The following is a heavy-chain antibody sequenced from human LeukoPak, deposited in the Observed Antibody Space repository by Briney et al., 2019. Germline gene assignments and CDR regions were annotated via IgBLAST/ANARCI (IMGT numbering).Heavy chain of an antibody. CDR2: IYYSGST. V-gene: IGHV4-59*08. D-gene: IGHD6-13*01. Sequence: PSETLSLTCTVSGGSISGYYWSWIRQPPGKGLDWIGYIYYSGSTNYNPSLKSRVTISVDTSKSQFSLKLSSVTAADTAVYYCARHVRISSSSTYDAFDIWGQGTMVTVSS. CDR3: ARHVRISSSSTYDAFDI. CDR1: GGSISGYY. J-gene: IGHJ3*02.